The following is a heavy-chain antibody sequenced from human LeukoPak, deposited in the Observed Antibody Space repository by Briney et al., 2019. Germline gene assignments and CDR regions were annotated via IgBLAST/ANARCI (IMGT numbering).Heavy chain of an antibody. J-gene: IGHJ4*02. CDR1: GYTFTDYY. Sequence: ASVKVSCKASGYTFTDYYMHWVRQAPGQGLEWMGWINPNNGDTNYAQKFQGRVTMTRDTSISTAYMEVSRLRSDDTAVYYCATRRVSGSYYHIDHWGQGTLVTVSS. D-gene: IGHD1-26*01. V-gene: IGHV1-2*02. CDR3: ATRRVSGSYYHIDH. CDR2: INPNNGDT.